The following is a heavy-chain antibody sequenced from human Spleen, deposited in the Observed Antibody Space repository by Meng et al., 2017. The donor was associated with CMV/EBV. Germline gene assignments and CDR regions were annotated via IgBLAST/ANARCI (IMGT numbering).Heavy chain of an antibody. J-gene: IGHJ4*02. CDR1: GFTFSSYS. Sequence: GESLKISCAASGFTFSSYSMNWVRQAPGKGLEWVSGISGSGSSTYYADSVKGRFTISRDNSKNTLYLQMNSLRAEDTAIYYCARDNSGNPRRIDYWGQGTLVTVSS. CDR3: ARDNSGNPRRIDY. V-gene: IGHV3-23*01. CDR2: ISGSGSST. D-gene: IGHD3-10*01.